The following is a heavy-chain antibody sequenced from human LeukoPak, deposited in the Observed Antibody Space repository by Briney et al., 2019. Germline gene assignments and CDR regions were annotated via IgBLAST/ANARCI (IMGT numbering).Heavy chain of an antibody. CDR3: ARPGYDILTGYYNVYYYYMDV. V-gene: IGHV1-2*02. J-gene: IGHJ6*03. Sequence: ASVKVSCKASGYTFTSYYMHWVRQVPGEGLEWMGWINPNSGGTNYAQKFQGRVTMTRDTSISTAYMELSRLRSDDTAVYYCARPGYDILTGYYNVYYYYMDVWGKGTTVTVSS. CDR1: GYTFTSYY. D-gene: IGHD3-9*01. CDR2: INPNSGGT.